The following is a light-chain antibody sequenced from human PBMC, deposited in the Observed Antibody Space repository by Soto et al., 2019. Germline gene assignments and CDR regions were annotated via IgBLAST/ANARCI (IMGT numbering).Light chain of an antibody. V-gene: IGKV1-8*01. Sequence: AIRMTQSPSSLSASTGDRVTITCRASQGISSYLAWYQQKPGKAPKLLIYAASTLQSGVPSRFSGSGSGTDCTLTISCLQSEDLATYYCHQYYSYPLTFGGGTKVEIK. CDR3: HQYYSYPLT. J-gene: IGKJ4*01. CDR1: QGISSY. CDR2: AAS.